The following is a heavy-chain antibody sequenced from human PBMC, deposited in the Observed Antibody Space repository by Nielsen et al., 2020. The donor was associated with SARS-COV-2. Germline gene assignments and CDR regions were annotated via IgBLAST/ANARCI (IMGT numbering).Heavy chain of an antibody. CDR1: GFTFSSYA. D-gene: IGHD3-22*01. CDR3: ARDGGMIVEPYYMDV. J-gene: IGHJ6*03. CDR2: ISYDGSNK. Sequence: GESLKISCAASGFTFSSYAMHWVRQAPGKGLEWVAVISYDGSNKYYADSVKGRFTISRDNSKNTLYLQMNSLRAEDTAVYYCARDGGMIVEPYYMDVWGKGATVTVSS. V-gene: IGHV3-30-3*01.